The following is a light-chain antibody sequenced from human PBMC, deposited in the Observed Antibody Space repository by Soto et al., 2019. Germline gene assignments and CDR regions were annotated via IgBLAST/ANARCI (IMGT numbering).Light chain of an antibody. CDR3: ATWDGGLSGTFV. Sequence: QSLLTQPPSSSGTPGQRATISCCGSNSNIGSDIVNCYQLLPGAAPEVLINTTNQRPSGVPERFSGSKSGTSASLAISGLQSEDEANSSCATWDGGLSGTFVFGTGTKVTVL. CDR2: TTN. CDR1: NSNIGSDI. V-gene: IGLV1-44*01. J-gene: IGLJ1*01.